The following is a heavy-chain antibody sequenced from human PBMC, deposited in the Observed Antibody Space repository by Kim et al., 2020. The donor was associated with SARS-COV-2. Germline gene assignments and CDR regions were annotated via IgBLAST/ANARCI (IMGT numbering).Heavy chain of an antibody. Sequence: YNPSLKSLFTISVDPSKTQFALKLSSVTAADTAVYYCARGVYYDSSFFDYWGQGTLVTVSS. CDR3: ARGVYYDSSFFDY. D-gene: IGHD3-22*01. V-gene: IGHV4-31*01. J-gene: IGHJ4*02.